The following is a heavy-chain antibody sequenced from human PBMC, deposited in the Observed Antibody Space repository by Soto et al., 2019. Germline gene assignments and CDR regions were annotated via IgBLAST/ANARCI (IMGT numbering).Heavy chain of an antibody. CDR1: GGSISSGDYY. J-gene: IGHJ4*02. Sequence: QVQLQESGPGLVKPSQTLSLTCTVSGGSISSGDYYWSWIRQPPGKGLEWIGYIYYSGSTYYNPSLKGRVTISVDTYKNQFSLKLSSVTAADTAVYYCARYCSGGSCYEGRSSLFDYWGQGTLVTVSS. V-gene: IGHV4-30-4*01. CDR3: ARYCSGGSCYEGRSSLFDY. D-gene: IGHD2-15*01. CDR2: IYYSGST.